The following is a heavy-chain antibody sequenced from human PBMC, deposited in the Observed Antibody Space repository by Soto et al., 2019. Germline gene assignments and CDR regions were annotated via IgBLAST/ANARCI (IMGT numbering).Heavy chain of an antibody. J-gene: IGHJ4*02. Sequence: QVQLVQSGAEVEKPGASVKVSCQASGYKFNTYDINWVRQATGQGLEWMGWMSPSSGNTGYAQKFQGRVTMIRDTSVSTAYMELNSLTFDDTAVYYCARGITQGYDYWGQGTPVTVSS. D-gene: IGHD1-20*01. CDR2: MSPSSGNT. CDR1: GYKFNTYD. V-gene: IGHV1-8*02. CDR3: ARGITQGYDY.